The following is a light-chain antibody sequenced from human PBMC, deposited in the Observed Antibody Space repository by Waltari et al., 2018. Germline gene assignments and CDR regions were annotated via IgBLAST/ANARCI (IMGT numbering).Light chain of an antibody. CDR3: QQSYSSPWT. CDR2: GAN. CDR1: QRIRSY. J-gene: IGKJ1*01. V-gene: IGKV1-39*01. Sequence: DIQMTQSPSYLSASVGDRVTITCRASQRIRSYLNWYQQKAGKAPKLLIYGANSLQSGVPRRFSGSQSGTEFTLTISSLQPEDFATYFCQQSYSSPWTFGQGTKVEVK.